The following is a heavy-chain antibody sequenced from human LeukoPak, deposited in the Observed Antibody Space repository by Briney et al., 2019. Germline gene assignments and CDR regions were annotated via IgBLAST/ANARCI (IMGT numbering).Heavy chain of an antibody. CDR3: ASGVYDTKFDY. CDR2: IYPGDSDT. CDR1: GYRFTTYW. V-gene: IGHV5-51*01. Sequence: GESLKISCKGSGYRFTTYWIGWVRQMPGKGLEWMGIIYPGDSDTSYSPSFQGQVTISADKSISTAYLQWSSLKASDTAMYYCASGVYDTKFDYWGQGTLVTVSS. D-gene: IGHD3-22*01. J-gene: IGHJ4*02.